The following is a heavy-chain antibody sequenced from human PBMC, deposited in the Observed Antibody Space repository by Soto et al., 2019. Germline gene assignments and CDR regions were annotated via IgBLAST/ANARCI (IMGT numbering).Heavy chain of an antibody. Sequence: QVQLQESGPGLVKPSETLSLSCGVSGGSISQYYWSWIRQPAGKGLAWIGRIYSGGSTNYNPSLESGVTMSVDTSKNQFSLKLSSVTAADTAVYYCARGPGGFGDFSLDYWGQGTLVTVSS. CDR3: ARGPGGFGDFSLDY. V-gene: IGHV4-4*07. J-gene: IGHJ4*02. CDR1: GGSISQYY. D-gene: IGHD3-10*01. CDR2: IYSGGST.